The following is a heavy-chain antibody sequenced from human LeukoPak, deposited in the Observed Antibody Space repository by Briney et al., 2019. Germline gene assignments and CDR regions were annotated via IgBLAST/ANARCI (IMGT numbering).Heavy chain of an antibody. CDR2: IYYSGST. V-gene: IGHV4-39*01. D-gene: IGHD3-10*01. J-gene: IGHJ5*02. CDR3: ASYRGITMVRGVSAYNWFDP. CDR1: GGSISSSSYY. Sequence: SETLSLTCTVSGGSISSSSYYWGWIRQPPGKGLEWIGSIYYSGSTYYNPSLKSRVTISVDTSKNQFSLKLSSVTAADTAVYYCASYRGITMVRGVSAYNWFDPWGQGTLVTVSS.